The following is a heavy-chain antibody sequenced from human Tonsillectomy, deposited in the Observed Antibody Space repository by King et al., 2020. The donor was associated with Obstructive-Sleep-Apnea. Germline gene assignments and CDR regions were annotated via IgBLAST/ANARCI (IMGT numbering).Heavy chain of an antibody. Sequence: VQLVESGGGLVKPGGSLRLSCAASGFSFSTYSMNWVRQAPGKGLEWVSSIGSSSSYIHYADSLKGRFTISRDNAKNSLYLQMNSLRAEDTAVYYCGLGYCRGGSCYSIDYWGPGTLVTVPS. CDR3: GLGYCRGGSCYSIDY. CDR1: GFSFSTYS. V-gene: IGHV3-21*01. CDR2: IGSSSSYI. D-gene: IGHD2-15*01. J-gene: IGHJ4*02.